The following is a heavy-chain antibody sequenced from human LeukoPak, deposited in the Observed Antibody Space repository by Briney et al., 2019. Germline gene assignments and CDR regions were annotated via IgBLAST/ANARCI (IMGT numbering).Heavy chain of an antibody. V-gene: IGHV1-69*01. D-gene: IGHD2-2*02. CDR3: ARDPGYCSSTSCYTGDFDY. Sequence: SVKVSCKASGGTFSSYAISWVRQAPGQGLEWMGGIIPIFGTANYAQRFQGRVTITADESTSTAYMELSSLRSEDTAVYYCARDPGYCSSTSCYTGDFDYWGQGTLVTVSS. CDR2: IIPIFGTA. CDR1: GGTFSSYA. J-gene: IGHJ4*02.